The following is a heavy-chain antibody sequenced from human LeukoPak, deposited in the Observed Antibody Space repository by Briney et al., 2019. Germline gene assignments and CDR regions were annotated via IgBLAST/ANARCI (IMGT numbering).Heavy chain of an antibody. V-gene: IGHV3-9*01. Sequence: GGSLRLSCAASGFTFDDYAMHWVRQAPGKGLEWVSGISWNSGSIGYADSVKGRFTISRDNAKNSLYLQMNSLRAEDTALYYCASAQIGSYFDYWGQGTLVTVSS. CDR1: GFTFDDYA. D-gene: IGHD1-26*01. CDR3: ASAQIGSYFDY. CDR2: ISWNSGSI. J-gene: IGHJ4*02.